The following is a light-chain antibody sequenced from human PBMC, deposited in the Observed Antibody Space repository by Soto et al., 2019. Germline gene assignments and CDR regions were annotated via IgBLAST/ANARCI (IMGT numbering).Light chain of an antibody. CDR3: QRFAISMT. CDR2: DAS. Sequence: IQMTQSPSTLSASVGDRVTITCRASHNMERWMDWYQQKPGKAPSLLIFDASTLHSGVPSRFSGSGSGTDFTLTISSRQPDDFATYYCQRFAISMTFGQGTKEEVK. CDR1: HNMERW. J-gene: IGKJ1*01. V-gene: IGKV1-5*01.